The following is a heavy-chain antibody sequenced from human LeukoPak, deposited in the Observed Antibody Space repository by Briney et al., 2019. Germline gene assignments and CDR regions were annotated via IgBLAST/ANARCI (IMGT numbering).Heavy chain of an antibody. CDR1: GGSLIRSNYY. J-gene: IGHJ5*02. CDR2: IYYSGST. D-gene: IGHD3-22*01. CDR3: ASHYYDSSGYYNWFDP. V-gene: IGHV4-39*01. Sequence: PSETLSLTCIVSGGSLIRSNYYWGWIRQPPGTGLEWIGSIYYSGSTYYNPSLKSRVTISVDTSKNQFSLKLSSVTAADTAVYYCASHYYDSSGYYNWFDPWGQGTLVTVSS.